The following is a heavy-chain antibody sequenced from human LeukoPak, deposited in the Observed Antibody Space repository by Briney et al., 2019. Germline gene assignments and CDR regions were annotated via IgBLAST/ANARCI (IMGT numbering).Heavy chain of an antibody. CDR1: GGSFSGYY. Sequence: PSETLSLTCAVYGGSFSGYYWSWIRQPPGKGLEWIGSIYYSGSTYYNPSLKSRVTISVDTSKNQFSLKLSSVTAADTAVYYCARLGVGCTNGVCYTSFDYWGQGTLVTVSS. CDR3: ARLGVGCTNGVCYTSFDY. V-gene: IGHV4-34*01. J-gene: IGHJ4*02. CDR2: IYYSGST. D-gene: IGHD2-8*01.